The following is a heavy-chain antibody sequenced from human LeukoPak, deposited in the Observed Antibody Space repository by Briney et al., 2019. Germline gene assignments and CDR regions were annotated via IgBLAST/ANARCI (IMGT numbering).Heavy chain of an antibody. CDR3: ARVKILWFGELPYYYYGMDV. J-gene: IGHJ6*02. CDR1: GGSVSSNSAA. D-gene: IGHD3-10*01. Sequence: SQTLSLTCAISGGSVSSNSAAWNWIRQSPSRGLEWLGRTYYRSKWYYDYTLSVNSRITINPDTSKNQFSLQLNSVTPEDTAVYYCARVKILWFGELPYYYYGMDVWGQGTTVTVSS. CDR2: TYYRSKWYY. V-gene: IGHV6-1*01.